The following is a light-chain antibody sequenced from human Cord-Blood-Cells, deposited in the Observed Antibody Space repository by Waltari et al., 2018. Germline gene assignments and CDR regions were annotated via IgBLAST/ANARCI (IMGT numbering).Light chain of an antibody. J-gene: IGLJ1*01. V-gene: IGLV2-23*01. CDR3: CAYAGSSTYV. CDR2: EGS. CDR1: SSDVGSYNL. Sequence: QSALTQPASVSGSPGQSITISCTGTSSDVGSYNLVSRYQQHPGKDPKLMIYEGSKRPSGVSNRLSGSKSGNTASLTISGLQAEDEADYYCCAYAGSSTYVFGTGTKVTVL.